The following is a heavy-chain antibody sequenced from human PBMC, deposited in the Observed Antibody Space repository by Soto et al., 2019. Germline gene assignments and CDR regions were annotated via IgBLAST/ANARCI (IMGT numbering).Heavy chain of an antibody. V-gene: IGHV4-31*03. D-gene: IGHD6-13*01. CDR3: ARGKYSSSWYSNKGYYFDY. J-gene: IGHJ4*02. Sequence: QVQLQESGPGLVKPSQTLSLTCTVSGGSISSGGYYWSWIRQHPGKGLEWIGYIYYSGSTYYNPSLKSRVTISVDTSKNQFSLKLSSVTAADTAVYYCARGKYSSSWYSNKGYYFDYWGQGTLVTVSS. CDR2: IYYSGST. CDR1: GGSISSGGYY.